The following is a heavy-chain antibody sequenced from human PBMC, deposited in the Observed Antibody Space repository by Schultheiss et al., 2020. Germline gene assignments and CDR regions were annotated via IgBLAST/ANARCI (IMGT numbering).Heavy chain of an antibody. CDR2: TSYDGRNK. CDR3: ARDSAAAVPFDY. D-gene: IGHD6-13*01. J-gene: IGHJ4*02. V-gene: IGHV3-30*04. CDR1: GFTFSSYA. Sequence: GGSLRLSCAASGFTFSSYAMHWVRQAPGKGLEWVALTSYDGRNKYYADSVKGRFTISRDNAKNSLYLQMNSLRAEDTAVYYCARDSAAAVPFDYWGQGTLVTVSS.